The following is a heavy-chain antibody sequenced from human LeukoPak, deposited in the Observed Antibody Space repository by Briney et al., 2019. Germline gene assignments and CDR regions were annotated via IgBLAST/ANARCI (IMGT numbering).Heavy chain of an antibody. Sequence: GGSLRVSPAAPEYSFISYIGSSGCQAPGKGLEWVSSISSIRSYIYYQDSVKGRFTIAIDNAKNSLYLQMNSLRAEDTAVYYCVRLRGGYNYAVGRFDFWGQGALVTVSS. CDR1: EYSFISYI. CDR2: ISSIRSYI. J-gene: IGHJ4*02. CDR3: VRLRGGYNYAVGRFDF. D-gene: IGHD5-18*01. V-gene: IGHV3-21*01.